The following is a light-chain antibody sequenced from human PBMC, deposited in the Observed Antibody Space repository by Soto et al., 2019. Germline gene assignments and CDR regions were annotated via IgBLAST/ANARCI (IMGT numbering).Light chain of an antibody. J-gene: IGKJ1*01. V-gene: IGKV1-6*01. CDR3: LLDFRYFWA. Sequence: AVQMTQSPSSLSASVGDRVTITCRASQAIRNDLGWYQQKPGKAPNLLIYAASTLQSGVPSRFSGSGSGTDFTLTISSLQPEDFATYYCLLDFRYFWAFGQGTKVDIK. CDR2: AAS. CDR1: QAIRND.